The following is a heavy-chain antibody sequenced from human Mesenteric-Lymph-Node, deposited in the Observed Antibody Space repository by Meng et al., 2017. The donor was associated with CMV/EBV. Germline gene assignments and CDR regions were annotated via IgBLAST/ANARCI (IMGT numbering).Heavy chain of an antibody. CDR3: ARDSRRTYCTNGVCYTERYYYGMDV. Sequence: ASVKVSCKASGYTFASYGISWVRQAPGQGLEWMGWISAYNGNTNYAQNLQGRVTMTTDTSTSTAYMELRSLRSDDTAVYYCARDSRRTYCTNGVCYTERYYYGMDVWGQGTTVTVSS. CDR1: GYTFASYG. V-gene: IGHV1-18*01. J-gene: IGHJ6*02. CDR2: ISAYNGNT. D-gene: IGHD2-8*01.